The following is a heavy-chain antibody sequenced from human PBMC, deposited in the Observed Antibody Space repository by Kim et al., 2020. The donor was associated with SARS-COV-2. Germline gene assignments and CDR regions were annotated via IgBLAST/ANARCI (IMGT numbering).Heavy chain of an antibody. CDR1: GFTFDDYA. Sequence: GGSLRLSCAASGFTFDDYAMHWVRQAPGKGLEWVSGISCNSGSIGYADSVKGRFTISRDNAKNSLYLQMNSLRAEDTALYYCAKLGELSIDYWGQETLVTVSS. CDR3: AKLGELSIDY. CDR2: ISCNSGSI. D-gene: IGHD3-10*01. V-gene: IGHV3-9*01. J-gene: IGHJ4*02.